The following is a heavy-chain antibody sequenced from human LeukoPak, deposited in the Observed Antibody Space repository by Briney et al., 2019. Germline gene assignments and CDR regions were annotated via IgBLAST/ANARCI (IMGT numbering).Heavy chain of an antibody. Sequence: PGGSLRLSCAASGFTFSDYYMSWIRQAPGKGLEWVSYISSSGSTIYYADSVKGRFTISRDNAKNSLYLQMNSLRAEDTAVYYCARDRPTPWVVVAAPFDPWGQGTLVTVSS. V-gene: IGHV3-11*01. CDR1: GFTFSDYY. J-gene: IGHJ5*02. CDR3: ARDRPTPWVVVAAPFDP. D-gene: IGHD2-15*01. CDR2: ISSSGSTI.